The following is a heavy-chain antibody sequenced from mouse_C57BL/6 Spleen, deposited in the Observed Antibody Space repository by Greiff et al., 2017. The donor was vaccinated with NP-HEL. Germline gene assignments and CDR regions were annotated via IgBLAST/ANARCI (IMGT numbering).Heavy chain of an antibody. CDR3: ARYCDDVDD. CDR2: INPNNGGT. D-gene: IGHD2-3*01. CDR1: GYTFTDYY. Sequence: EVQLQQSGPELVKPGASVKISCKASGYTFTDYYMNWVKQSHGKSLEWIGDINPNNGGTSYNQKFKGKATLTVDKSSSTAYMELRSLTSEDSAVYYCARYCDDVDDWGQGTTLTVAS. J-gene: IGHJ2*01. V-gene: IGHV1-26*01.